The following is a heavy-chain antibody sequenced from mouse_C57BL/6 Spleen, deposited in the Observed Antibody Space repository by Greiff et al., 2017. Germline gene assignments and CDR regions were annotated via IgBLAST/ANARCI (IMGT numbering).Heavy chain of an antibody. Sequence: QVQLQQPGAELVKPGASVKLSCKASGYTFTSYWMHWVKQRPGQGLEWIGMIHPNSGSTNYNEKFKSKATLTVDKSSSTAYMQLSSLTSEDSAVYYCALTTVVAPWYFDVWGTGTTVTVSS. CDR2: IHPNSGST. CDR3: ALTTVVAPWYFDV. V-gene: IGHV1-64*01. J-gene: IGHJ1*03. D-gene: IGHD1-1*01. CDR1: GYTFTSYW.